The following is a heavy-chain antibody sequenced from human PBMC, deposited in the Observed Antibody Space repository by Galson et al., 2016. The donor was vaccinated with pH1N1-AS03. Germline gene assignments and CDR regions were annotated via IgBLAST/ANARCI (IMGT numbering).Heavy chain of an antibody. D-gene: IGHD3-3*01. CDR1: GYTFSNHW. V-gene: IGHV5-51*01. Sequence: QSGAEVKKPGESLKISCKVSGYTFSNHWIGWVRQMPGKGLEWMGIIYPADSSTTYSPSFQGQVTIPADQPIRPADLQWSSLRASDTAMYFCARQQDGRGSGLEWLFWYGMDVWGQGTTVIVSS. CDR3: ARQQDGRGSGLEWLFWYGMDV. CDR2: IYPADSST. J-gene: IGHJ6*02.